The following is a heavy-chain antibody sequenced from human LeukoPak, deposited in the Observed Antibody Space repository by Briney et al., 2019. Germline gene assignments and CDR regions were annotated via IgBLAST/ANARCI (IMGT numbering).Heavy chain of an antibody. V-gene: IGHV4-34*01. J-gene: IGHJ3*02. CDR1: AGSFSGYY. CDR2: INHSGST. Sequence: PSETLSLTCAVYAGSFSGYYWSWIRQPPGKGLEWIGEINHSGSTNYNPSLKSRVTISVDTSKTQFSLKLSSVTAADTAVYYCARMTRPVVGFEIWGQGTMVTVSS. CDR3: ARMTRPVVGFEI.